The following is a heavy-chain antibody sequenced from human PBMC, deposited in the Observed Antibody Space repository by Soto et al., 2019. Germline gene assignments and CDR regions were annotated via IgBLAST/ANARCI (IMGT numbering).Heavy chain of an antibody. CDR2: INAGNGNT. D-gene: IGHD3-9*01. J-gene: IGHJ6*02. Sequence: ASVKVSCKASGYTFTSYAMHWVRQAPGQRLEWMGWINAGNGNTKYSQKFQGRVTITRDTSASTAYMELSSLRSEDTAVYYCARRYFDWFDYYYGMDVWGQGTTVTVSS. CDR3: ARRYFDWFDYYYGMDV. CDR1: GYTFTSYA. V-gene: IGHV1-3*01.